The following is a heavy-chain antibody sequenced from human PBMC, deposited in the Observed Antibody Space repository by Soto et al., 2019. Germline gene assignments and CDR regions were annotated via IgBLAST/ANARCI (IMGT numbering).Heavy chain of an antibody. V-gene: IGHV3-33*01. J-gene: IGHJ4*02. Sequence: GGSLRLSCAASGFTFSSYGMHWVRQAPGKGLEWVAVIWYDGSNKYYADSVKGRFTISRDNSKNTLYLQMNSLRAEDTAVYYCARAHYSSGGDFDYWGQGTLVTVSS. CDR2: IWYDGSNK. CDR1: GFTFSSYG. CDR3: ARAHYSSGGDFDY. D-gene: IGHD6-25*01.